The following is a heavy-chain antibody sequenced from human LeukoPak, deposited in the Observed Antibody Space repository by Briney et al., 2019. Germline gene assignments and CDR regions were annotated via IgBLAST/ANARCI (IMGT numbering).Heavy chain of an antibody. CDR1: GFTFSSYA. CDR2: ISGSGGST. Sequence: PGGSLRLSCAASGFTFSSYAMSWVRQAPGKGLEWVSAISGSGGSTYYADSVKGRFTISRDNSKNTLYLQMNSLRAEDTAVYYCAKGWYSSGWYLGGSYYFDYWGQGTLVTVSS. V-gene: IGHV3-23*01. D-gene: IGHD6-19*01. CDR3: AKGWYSSGWYLGGSYYFDY. J-gene: IGHJ4*02.